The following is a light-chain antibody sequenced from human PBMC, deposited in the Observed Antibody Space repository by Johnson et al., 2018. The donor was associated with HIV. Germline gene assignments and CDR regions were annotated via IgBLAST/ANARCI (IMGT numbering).Light chain of an antibody. Sequence: QSVLTQPPSVSAAPGQKVTISCSGSSSNIGNNYVSWYQQVPGTAHKLLIYEDTKRPSGIPDRFSVSKSGTSATLGITGLQTGDEADYYCGTWDSSLSTYVFGTGTKVTVL. CDR3: GTWDSSLSTYV. CDR1: SSNIGNNY. V-gene: IGLV1-51*02. CDR2: EDT. J-gene: IGLJ1*01.